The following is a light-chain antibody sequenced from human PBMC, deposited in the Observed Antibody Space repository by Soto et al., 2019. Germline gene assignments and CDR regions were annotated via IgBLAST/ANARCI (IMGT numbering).Light chain of an antibody. Sequence: QSALTQPASVSGSPGQSITISCTGTSRDVGLYDFVSWFQQHPGKAPKLLIYDGSERPSGVSNRFSASESGNTASLTISGLQAEDEADYYCCSYAGGNTYGFGSGTKLTVL. CDR2: DGS. CDR1: SRDVGLYDF. CDR3: CSYAGGNTYG. J-gene: IGLJ1*01. V-gene: IGLV2-23*01.